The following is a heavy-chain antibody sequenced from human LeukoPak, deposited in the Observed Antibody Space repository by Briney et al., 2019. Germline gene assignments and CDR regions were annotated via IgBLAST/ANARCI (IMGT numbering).Heavy chain of an antibody. Sequence: GGSVRLSCAASGFTFSSYSMNWVRQAPGKGLEWVSSISSSSTYIHYADLVKGRFTISRDNAKNSLYLQMNSLRAEDTAVYYCAELGITMIGGVWGKGTTVTISS. V-gene: IGHV3-21*01. CDR3: AELGITMIGGV. D-gene: IGHD3-10*02. CDR2: ISSSSTYI. CDR1: GFTFSSYS. J-gene: IGHJ6*04.